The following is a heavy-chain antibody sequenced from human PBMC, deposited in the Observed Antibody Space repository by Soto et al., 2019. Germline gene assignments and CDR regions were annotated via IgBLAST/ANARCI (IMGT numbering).Heavy chain of an antibody. CDR2: ISSSSSTI. J-gene: IGHJ6*03. Sequence: GGSLLSCAASGFTFSSYSMNWVRQAPGKGLEWVSYISSSSSTIYYADSVKGRFTISRDNAKNSLYLQMNSLRAEDTAVYYCARLGPIVVVPAARGGGYYYYMDVWGKGTTVTVSS. D-gene: IGHD2-2*01. CDR3: ARLGPIVVVPAARGGGYYYYMDV. V-gene: IGHV3-48*01. CDR1: GFTFSSYS.